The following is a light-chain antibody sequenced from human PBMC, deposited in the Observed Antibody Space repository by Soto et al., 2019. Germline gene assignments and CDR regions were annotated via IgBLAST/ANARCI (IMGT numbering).Light chain of an antibody. Sequence: ESVLTQSPGTLSLSPGERSTLSCMAIQSVSSNYLAWYQQKPGQAPRLLIYGASSRATGIPDRFSGSGSGTDFSLTIRRLEHEDFAVYYCQQYGSSYPWTFGQGTKVDIK. CDR1: QSVSSNY. J-gene: IGKJ1*01. CDR2: GAS. CDR3: QQYGSSYPWT. V-gene: IGKV3-20*01.